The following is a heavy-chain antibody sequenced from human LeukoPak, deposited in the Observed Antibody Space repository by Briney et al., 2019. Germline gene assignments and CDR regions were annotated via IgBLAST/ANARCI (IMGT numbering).Heavy chain of an antibody. CDR1: GFTFSDYY. Sequence: GGSLRLSCAASGFTFSDYYMSWIRQAPGKGLEWVSYISSSGYSTYYADSVKGRFTISRDNAKNSLYLQMNSLRAEDTAVYYCARYHQYYDYVAWGQGTLVTVSS. D-gene: IGHD3-16*01. CDR3: ARYHQYYDYVA. CDR2: ISSSGYST. J-gene: IGHJ5*02. V-gene: IGHV3-11*01.